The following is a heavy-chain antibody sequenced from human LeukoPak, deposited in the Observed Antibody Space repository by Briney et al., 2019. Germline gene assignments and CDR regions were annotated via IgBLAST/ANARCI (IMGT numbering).Heavy chain of an antibody. V-gene: IGHV3-30*02. CDR3: ARVRHSSGYHFDY. J-gene: IGHJ4*02. CDR2: TRYDGSNK. Sequence: GGCLRLSCAASGFTFSSYGMHWVRQAPGKGLEWVAFTRYDGSNKYYADSVKGRFTISRDNSKNTLYLQMNSLIAEDTAVYYCARVRHSSGYHFDYWGQGTLVTVSS. CDR1: GFTFSSYG. D-gene: IGHD3-3*01.